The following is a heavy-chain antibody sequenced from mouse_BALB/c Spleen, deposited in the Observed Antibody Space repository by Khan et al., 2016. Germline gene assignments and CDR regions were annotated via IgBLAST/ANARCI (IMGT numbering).Heavy chain of an antibody. CDR2: INPSNGGT. D-gene: IGHD1-2*01. CDR1: GYTFTSYY. J-gene: IGHJ2*01. CDR3: TRRTHYYGYYVDY. V-gene: IGHV1S81*02. Sequence: QVQLQQPGAELVKPGASVKLSCKASGYTFTSYYMYWVKQRPGQGLEWIGEINPSNGGTNFNEKFKSKATLTVDKSSSTAYMQLSSLTSEDSAVYYCTRRTHYYGYYVDYWGQGTTLTVSS.